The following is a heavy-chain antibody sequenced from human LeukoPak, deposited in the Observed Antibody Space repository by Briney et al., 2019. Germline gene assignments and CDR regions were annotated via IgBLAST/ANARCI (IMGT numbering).Heavy chain of an antibody. J-gene: IGHJ4*02. CDR2: IKQDGSEK. V-gene: IGHV3-7*01. CDR1: GFTFSSYW. CDR3: ASGLRTFDY. D-gene: IGHD5-12*01. Sequence: GGSLRLSCAASGFTFSSYWMSWVRQAPGKGLEWVANIKQDGSEKYFVDSVKGRFTISRDNAKNSLYLQMSSRRAEDTAVYYCASGLRTFDYWGQGTQVTVSS.